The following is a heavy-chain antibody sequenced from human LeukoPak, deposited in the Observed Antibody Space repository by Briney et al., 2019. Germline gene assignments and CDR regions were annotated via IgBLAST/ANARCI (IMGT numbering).Heavy chain of an antibody. D-gene: IGHD2-15*01. Sequence: SETLSLTCAVSGYSISSGYYWGWIRQPPGKGLEWIGEINHSGSTNYNPSLKSRVTISVDTSKNQFSLKLSSVTAADTAVYYCARGFAVVVVAAPYFFDYWGQGTLVTVSS. CDR3: ARGFAVVVVAAPYFFDY. V-gene: IGHV4-38-2*01. CDR1: GYSISSGYY. CDR2: INHSGST. J-gene: IGHJ4*02.